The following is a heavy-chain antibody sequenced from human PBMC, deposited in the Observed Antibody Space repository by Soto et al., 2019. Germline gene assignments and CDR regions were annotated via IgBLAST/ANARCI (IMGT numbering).Heavy chain of an antibody. Sequence: QVQLVESGGGVVQPGRSLRLSCSASGFIYSSCAMHLVRQVPGKGLAWLAVVSHDGTLYPYADSVKGRFTISSDNSRKMLYLQMNSLRPDDTAVYYCVKDRSDTWSFDYWGQGTLVTVSS. CDR2: VSHDGTLY. D-gene: IGHD2-8*02. J-gene: IGHJ4*02. CDR1: GFIYSSCA. V-gene: IGHV3-30*18. CDR3: VKDRSDTWSFDY.